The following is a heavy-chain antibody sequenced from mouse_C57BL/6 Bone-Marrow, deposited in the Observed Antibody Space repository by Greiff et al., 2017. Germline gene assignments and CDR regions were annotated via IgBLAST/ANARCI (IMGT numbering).Heavy chain of an antibody. V-gene: IGHV3-6*01. Sequence: ESGPGLVKPSQSLSLTCSVTGYSITSGYYWNWIRQFPGNKLEWMGYIRYDGGNNYNPYLKNRISITRATSKNQFFLKLITVTTEDTSTYYCEREADYWGQGTTLTVSS. J-gene: IGHJ2*01. CDR1: GYSITSGYY. CDR3: EREADY. CDR2: IRYDGGN.